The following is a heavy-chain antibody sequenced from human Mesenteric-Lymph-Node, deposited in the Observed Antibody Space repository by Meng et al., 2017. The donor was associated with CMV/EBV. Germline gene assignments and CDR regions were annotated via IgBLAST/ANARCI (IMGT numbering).Heavy chain of an antibody. CDR2: IKSKTDGGTT. Sequence: ASGFTFSSYAMSWVRQAPGKGLEWVGRIKSKTDGGTTDYAAPVKGRFTISRDDSKNTLYLQMNSLKTEDTAVYYCTTDIGDYDFDYWGQGTLVTVSS. CDR1: GFTFSSYA. D-gene: IGHD3-3*01. V-gene: IGHV3-15*01. J-gene: IGHJ4*02. CDR3: TTDIGDYDFDY.